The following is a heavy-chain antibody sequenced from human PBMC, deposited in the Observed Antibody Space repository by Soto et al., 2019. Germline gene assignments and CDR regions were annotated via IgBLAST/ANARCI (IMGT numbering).Heavy chain of an antibody. D-gene: IGHD6-13*01. CDR3: AHSIRDGIAAAGINWFDP. CDR1: GFSLSTSGVG. Sequence: QITLKESGPPLVKPTQTLTLTCTFSGFSLSTSGVGVGWIRQPPGKALEWLALIYWDDDKRYSPSLKSRLTITKDXRKIQXXLTMTNMDPVDTATYYCAHSIRDGIAAAGINWFDPWGQGTLVTVSS. V-gene: IGHV2-5*02. J-gene: IGHJ5*02. CDR2: IYWDDDK.